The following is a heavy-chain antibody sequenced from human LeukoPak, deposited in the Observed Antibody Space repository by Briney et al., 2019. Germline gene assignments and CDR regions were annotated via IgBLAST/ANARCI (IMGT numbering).Heavy chain of an antibody. CDR3: ARGWTAVAAIYDY. CDR2: IYYSGST. CDR1: GGSFSGYY. Sequence: PSETLSLTCAVYGGSFSGYYWSWIRQPPGKGLEWIGSIYYSGSTYYNPSLKSRVTISVDTSKNQFSLKLSSVTAADTAVYYCARGWTAVAAIYDYWGQGTLVTVSS. V-gene: IGHV4-34*01. D-gene: IGHD6-19*01. J-gene: IGHJ4*02.